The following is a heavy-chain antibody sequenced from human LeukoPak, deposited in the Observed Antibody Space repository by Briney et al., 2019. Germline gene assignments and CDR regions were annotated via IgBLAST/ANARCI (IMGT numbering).Heavy chain of an antibody. D-gene: IGHD3-9*01. V-gene: IGHV1-18*01. CDR3: ARGATYYDILT. CDR2: ISAYNGNT. Sequence: ASVKVSCKASGYTFTSYGISWVRQAPGQGLEWMGWISAYNGNTNYAQKLQGRVTITADESTSTAYMELSSLRSEDTAVYYCARGATYYDILTWGQGTLVTVSS. J-gene: IGHJ4*02. CDR1: GYTFTSYG.